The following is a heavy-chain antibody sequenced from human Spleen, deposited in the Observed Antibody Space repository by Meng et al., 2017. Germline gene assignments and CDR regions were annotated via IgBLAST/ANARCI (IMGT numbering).Heavy chain of an antibody. J-gene: IGHJ5*02. D-gene: IGHD2-15*01. V-gene: IGHV3-48*04. CDR2: ISSSGSTI. CDR3: ARDLLPAYGYCSGGSCSPPNNWFDP. Sequence: GESLKISCAASGFTFSSYAMSWVRQAPGKGLEWVSYISSSGSTIYYADSVKGRFTISRDNAKNSLYLQMNSLRAEDTAVYYCARDLLPAYGYCSGGSCSPPNNWFDPWGQGTLVTVSS. CDR1: GFTFSSYA.